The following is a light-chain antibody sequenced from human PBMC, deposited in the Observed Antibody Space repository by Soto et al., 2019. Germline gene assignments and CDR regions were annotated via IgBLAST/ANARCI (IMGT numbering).Light chain of an antibody. CDR3: QQYNNWPWLT. CDR2: GAS. CDR1: QSVISY. J-gene: IGKJ4*01. V-gene: IGKV3-15*01. Sequence: EVVMTQSPVTLSVSPGEGATLSCRASQSVISYLAWYQQKPGQAPRLLIYGASTRATDVPARFSGSGSGTEFTLTLSSLQPEDFGVYYCQQYNNWPWLTFGGGTKVEI.